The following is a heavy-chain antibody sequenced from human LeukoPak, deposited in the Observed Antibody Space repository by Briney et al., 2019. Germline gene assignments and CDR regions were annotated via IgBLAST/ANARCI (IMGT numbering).Heavy chain of an antibody. J-gene: IGHJ4*02. D-gene: IGHD2-15*01. CDR1: GGSITHTNY. Sequence: PSGTLSLTCDVSGGSITHTNYYTWVRRPPGEGLEWVGEVNLQGGTSYNPSLFGRVAISVDTSANHVSLQMTSVTAADTAVYYCAREGGSDGGLDDSGQGNLVIVSS. CDR3: AREGGSDGGLDD. CDR2: VNLQGGT. V-gene: IGHV4-4*02.